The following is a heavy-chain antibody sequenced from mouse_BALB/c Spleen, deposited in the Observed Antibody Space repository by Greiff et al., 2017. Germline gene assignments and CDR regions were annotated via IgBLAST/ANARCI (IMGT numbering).Heavy chain of an antibody. CDR1: GYTFTSYW. V-gene: IGHV1-7*01. Sequence: QVQLQQSGAELAKPGASVKMSCKASGYTFTSYWMHWVKQRPGQGLEWIGYINPSTGYTEYNQKFKDKATLTADKSSSTAYMQLSSLTSEDSAVYYCASIYYGYDDQAWFAYWGQGTLVTVSA. CDR3: ASIYYGYDDQAWFAY. J-gene: IGHJ3*01. CDR2: INPSTGYT. D-gene: IGHD2-2*01.